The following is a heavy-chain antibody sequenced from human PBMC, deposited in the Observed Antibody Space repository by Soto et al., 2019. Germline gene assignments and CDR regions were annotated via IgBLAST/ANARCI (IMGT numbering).Heavy chain of an antibody. CDR2: ISSSSSYT. Sequence: EVQLVESGGGLVKPGGSLRLSCAASGFTFSSYSMNWVRQAPGKGLEWVSSISSSSSYTYYADSAKGRFTISRDNAKNSLYLQMNSLRAEDTAVYYCARAASRSIDYWGQGPLVTVSS. D-gene: IGHD2-21*01. V-gene: IGHV3-21*01. J-gene: IGHJ4*02. CDR1: GFTFSSYS. CDR3: ARAASRSIDY.